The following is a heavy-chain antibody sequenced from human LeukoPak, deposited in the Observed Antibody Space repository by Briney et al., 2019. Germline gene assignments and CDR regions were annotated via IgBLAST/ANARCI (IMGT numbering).Heavy chain of an antibody. J-gene: IGHJ3*02. V-gene: IGHV4-61*02. CDR2: IYTSGST. Sequence: SETLSLTCTVSGGSISSGSYYWSWIRQPAGKGLEWIGRIYTSGSTNYNPSLKSRVTISVDTSKNQFSLKLSFVTAADTAVYYCARERRKNSGSYGAFDIWDQGTMVTVSS. D-gene: IGHD1-26*01. CDR1: GGSISSGSYY. CDR3: ARERRKNSGSYGAFDI.